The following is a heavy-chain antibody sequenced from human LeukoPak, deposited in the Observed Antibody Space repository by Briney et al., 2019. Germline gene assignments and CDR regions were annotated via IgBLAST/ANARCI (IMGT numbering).Heavy chain of an antibody. CDR3: ARAYCSSTSCYSTQVFDY. CDR2: IKQDGSEK. Sequence: GGSLRLSCAASGFTFSSYWMSWVRQAPGKGLGWVANIKQDGSEKYYVDSVKGRFTISRDNAKNSLYLQMNSLRAEDTAVYYCARAYCSSTSCYSTQVFDYWGQGTLVTVSS. V-gene: IGHV3-7*01. CDR1: GFTFSSYW. J-gene: IGHJ4*02. D-gene: IGHD2-2*01.